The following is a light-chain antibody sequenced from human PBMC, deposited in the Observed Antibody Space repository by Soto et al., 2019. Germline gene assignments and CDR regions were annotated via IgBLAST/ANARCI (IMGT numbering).Light chain of an antibody. CDR1: SSNIGAGYD. CDR2: GNM. CDR3: HSYDSSLSAVV. V-gene: IGLV1-40*01. J-gene: IGLJ2*01. Sequence: QSVLTQPPSVSGAPGRRVTISGTGSSSNIGAGYDVQWYQQLPGTAPKLLIYGNMNRPSGVPDRFSGSKSGTSASLAITGLQAEDEADYYCHSYDSSLSAVVFGGGTKVTV.